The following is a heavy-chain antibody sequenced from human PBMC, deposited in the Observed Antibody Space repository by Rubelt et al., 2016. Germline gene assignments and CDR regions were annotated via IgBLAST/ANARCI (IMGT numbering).Heavy chain of an antibody. D-gene: IGHD6-13*01. J-gene: IGHJ4*02. Sequence: GGSLRLSCAASGFILSSYSMDWVRQVPGKGLEWPSYISGDSKTVYYAASVRGRFTISRDNARNSLSLQMNSLRAEDTAVYYCARSVSSSSWRYFFDHWGQGTLVTVSS. CDR1: GFILSSYS. CDR2: ISGDSKTV. CDR3: ARSVSSSSWRYFFDH. V-gene: IGHV3-48*01.